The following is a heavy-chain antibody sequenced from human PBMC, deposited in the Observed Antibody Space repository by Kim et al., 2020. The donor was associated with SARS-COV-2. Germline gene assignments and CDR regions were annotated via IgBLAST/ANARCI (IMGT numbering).Heavy chain of an antibody. J-gene: IGHJ4*02. Sequence: GGSLRLSCAASGFTFSSYWMSWVRQAPGKGLEWVANIKHDASEKYYVDSVKGRFTISRDNTKNSLFLQMNSLRAEDAAVYYCARGTDTYGYGGGYWGQGILVTVSS. CDR1: GFTFSSYW. CDR2: IKHDASEK. V-gene: IGHV3-7*03. CDR3: ARGTDTYGYGGGY. D-gene: IGHD5-18*01.